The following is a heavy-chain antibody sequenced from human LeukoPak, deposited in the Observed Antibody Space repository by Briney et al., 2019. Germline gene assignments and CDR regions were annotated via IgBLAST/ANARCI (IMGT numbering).Heavy chain of an antibody. J-gene: IGHJ5*02. Sequence: ASVKVSCKASGYTFTGYYMHWVRQAPGQGLEWMGWINPNSGGTNYAQKFQGRVTMTRDTSISTAYMELSRLRSDDTAVYYCARGTGYDRSGYDNWFDPWGQGTLVTVSS. CDR3: ARGTGYDRSGYDNWFDP. V-gene: IGHV1-2*02. CDR1: GYTFTGYY. CDR2: INPNSGGT. D-gene: IGHD3-22*01.